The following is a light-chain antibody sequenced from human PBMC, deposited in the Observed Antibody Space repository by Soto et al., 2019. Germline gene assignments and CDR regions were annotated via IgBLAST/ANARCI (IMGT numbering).Light chain of an antibody. V-gene: IGKV2-28*01. J-gene: IGKJ2*01. CDR1: QSLLHSNGYNY. CDR3: MQALQTPNT. Sequence: DIVMTQSPLSLPVTPGEPASISCRSSQSLLHSNGYNYLDWYLQKPGQSPQLLIYLGSNRASGVPDRFSGSGSGIDFTPKISRVEAEDVGVYYCMQALQTPNTFGQGTKVDIK. CDR2: LGS.